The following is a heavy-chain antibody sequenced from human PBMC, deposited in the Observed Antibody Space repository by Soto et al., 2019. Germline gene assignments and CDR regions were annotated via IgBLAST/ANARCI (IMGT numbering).Heavy chain of an antibody. CDR2: INSDGSTT. D-gene: IGHD3-16*01. CDR1: GFTFTSYW. V-gene: IGHV3-74*01. CDR3: ARVGIGAYHFDC. Sequence: EVQLVESGGGLIQPGGSLRLSCAASGFTFTSYWMHWVRQVPGKGLVWVSRINSDGSTTSYADSVEGRFTISRDNGKNPLYLQMNSLRAEDTSVYYCARVGIGAYHFDCWGQGALVTVAS. J-gene: IGHJ4*02.